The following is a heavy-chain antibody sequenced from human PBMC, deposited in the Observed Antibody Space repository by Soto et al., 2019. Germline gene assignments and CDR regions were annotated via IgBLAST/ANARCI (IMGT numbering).Heavy chain of an antibody. J-gene: IGHJ4*02. CDR2: IIPIFGTA. Sequence: AVKVSCKASGGTFSSYAISWVRQAPGQGLEWMGGIIPIFGTANYAQKFQGRVTITADESTSTAYMELSSLRSEDTAVYYCARDHPVGATDYFDYWGQGTLVTVSS. D-gene: IGHD1-26*01. V-gene: IGHV1-69*13. CDR3: ARDHPVGATDYFDY. CDR1: GGTFSSYA.